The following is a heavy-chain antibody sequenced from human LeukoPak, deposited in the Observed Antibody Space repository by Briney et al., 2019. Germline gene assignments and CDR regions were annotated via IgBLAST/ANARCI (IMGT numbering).Heavy chain of an antibody. CDR2: ISRSGTTI. Sequence: GGSLRLCCAAAGFTFSDYYMSWSRQAPGKVLEWVSYISRSGTTIYYADSVKGRFTISRDNAKNSLYLQMNSLRAEDTAVYYCASGERSGYLGWGQGTLVTVSS. J-gene: IGHJ4*02. D-gene: IGHD3-3*01. CDR1: GFTFSDYY. V-gene: IGHV3-11*01. CDR3: ASGERSGYLG.